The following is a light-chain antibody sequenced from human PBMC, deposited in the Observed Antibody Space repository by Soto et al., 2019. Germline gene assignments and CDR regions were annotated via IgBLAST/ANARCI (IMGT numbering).Light chain of an antibody. J-gene: IGKJ1*01. CDR2: GAS. V-gene: IGKV3-20*01. CDR3: QQYGSSGT. CDR1: QSVSNNY. Sequence: IVLTQSPSTMSLPPGERAPLSCRASQSVSNNYLAWYQQKPGQAPRLLIYGASNRATGIPDRFSGSGSGTDFTLTISRLEPEDSAVYYCQQYGSSGTFGQGTKVDIK.